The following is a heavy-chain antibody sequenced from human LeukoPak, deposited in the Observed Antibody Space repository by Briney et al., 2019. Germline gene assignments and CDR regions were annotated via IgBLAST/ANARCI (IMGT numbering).Heavy chain of an antibody. CDR3: ARERMGSATLGFDY. D-gene: IGHD1-26*01. V-gene: IGHV4-59*01. Sequence: SETLSLTCTVSGGSISSYYWSWIRQPPGKGLEWIGYIYYSGSTNYNPSLKSRVTISVDTSKNQFSLKLSSATAADTAVYYCARERMGSATLGFDYWGQGTLVTVSS. CDR2: IYYSGST. J-gene: IGHJ4*02. CDR1: GGSISSYY.